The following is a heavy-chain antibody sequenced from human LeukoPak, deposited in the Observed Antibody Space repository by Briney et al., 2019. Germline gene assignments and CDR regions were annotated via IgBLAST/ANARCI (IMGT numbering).Heavy chain of an antibody. D-gene: IGHD6-13*01. J-gene: IGHJ5*02. CDR1: GGSISSGAYD. V-gene: IGHV4-31*03. CDR2: IYYSGST. CDR3: ARGFSSSVFSNCFDP. Sequence: SQTLSLTCTVSGGSISSGAYDWSWIRQPPGKGLEWVGYIYYSGSTYYNPSLNSRLTISVDTSKNQFSLRLSSVTAADTAVYYYARGFSSSVFSNCFDPWGQGTLVTVSS.